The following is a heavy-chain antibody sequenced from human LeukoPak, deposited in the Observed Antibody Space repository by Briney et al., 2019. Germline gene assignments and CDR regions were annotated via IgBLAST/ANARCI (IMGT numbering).Heavy chain of an antibody. D-gene: IGHD3-10*01. J-gene: IGHJ4*02. Sequence: PGGCLRLSCAASGFTFSSDSMNWVRQAPGKGVDWLSYISSSSSTIYYADSVKGRFTISRDNAKNSLYLQMNSLRAEDTAVYYCARRSNYVDYWGQGTLVTVSS. CDR1: GFTFSSDS. CDR3: ARRSNYVDY. CDR2: ISSSSSTI. V-gene: IGHV3-48*01.